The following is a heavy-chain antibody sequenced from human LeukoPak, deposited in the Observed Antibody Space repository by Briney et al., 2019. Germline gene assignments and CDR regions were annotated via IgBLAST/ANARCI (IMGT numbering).Heavy chain of an antibody. J-gene: IGHJ4*02. CDR2: FDPEDGET. Sequence: ASVKVSCKVSGYTLTELSMHWVRLAPGKGLEWMGGFDPEDGETIYAQKFQGRVTMTEDASTDTAYMELSSLRSEDTAVYYCATAEGWPTPFDYWGQGTLVTVSS. CDR1: GYTLTELS. V-gene: IGHV1-24*01. D-gene: IGHD6-19*01. CDR3: ATAEGWPTPFDY.